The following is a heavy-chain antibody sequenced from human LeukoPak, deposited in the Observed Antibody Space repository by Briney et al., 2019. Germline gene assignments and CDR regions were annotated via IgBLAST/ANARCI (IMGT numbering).Heavy chain of an antibody. J-gene: IGHJ6*03. CDR3: AREGVVSTVNRDYYYYYMDV. CDR1: GFTFSGYS. V-gene: IGHV3-21*01. D-gene: IGHD3-10*01. Sequence: GGSLRLSCAASGFTFSGYSMNWVRQAPGRGLEWVSSLSSSSSYIYFADSVKGRFTTSRDNAKNSLYLEMNNLRAEDTAVYYCAREGVVSTVNRDYYYYYMDVWGKGTAVTVSS. CDR2: LSSSSSYI.